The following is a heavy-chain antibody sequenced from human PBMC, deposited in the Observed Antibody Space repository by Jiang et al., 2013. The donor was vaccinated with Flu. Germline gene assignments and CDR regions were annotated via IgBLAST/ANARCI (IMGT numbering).Heavy chain of an antibody. D-gene: IGHD6-19*01. CDR2: IYYTGST. CDR1: GGSIGSYY. Sequence: SGSGLVKPSETLSLTCTVSGGSIGSYYWSWIRQPPGKGLEWIGYIYYTGSTNYNPSLESRVTISVDTSKNQFSLKLSSVTAADMAVYYCARGTIGWYGEYFQHWGQGTLVILSS. CDR3: ARGTIGWYGEYFQH. V-gene: IGHV4-59*01. J-gene: IGHJ1*01.